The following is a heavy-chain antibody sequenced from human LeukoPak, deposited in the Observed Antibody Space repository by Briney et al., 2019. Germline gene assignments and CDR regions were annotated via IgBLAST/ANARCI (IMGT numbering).Heavy chain of an antibody. CDR3: ARHLSGVTGYTYGRGIDY. CDR1: GFTFSSYW. J-gene: IGHJ4*02. D-gene: IGHD5-18*01. V-gene: IGHV3-7*01. CDR2: IKKDGSEK. Sequence: PGGSLRLSCAASGFTFSSYWMSWVRQAPGKGLEWVANIKKDGSEKYCVDSVKGRFTISRDNAKTSLYLQMISLRAEDTAVYYCARHLSGVTGYTYGRGIDYWGQGTLVTVSS.